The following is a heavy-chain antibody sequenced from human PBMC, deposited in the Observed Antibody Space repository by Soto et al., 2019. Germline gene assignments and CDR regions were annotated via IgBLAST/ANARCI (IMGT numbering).Heavy chain of an antibody. CDR1: GDSISSYY. V-gene: IGHV4-59*12. CDR3: ARPMVRGRSTSYFDY. D-gene: IGHD3-10*01. J-gene: IGHJ4*02. CDR2: IYYSGST. Sequence: NPSETLSLTCTVSGDSISSYYLSWIWQPPRKGMERIGYIYYSGSTNYNPSLKSRITISVDTSKNHFSLKLSSVTAADTAVYYCARPMVRGRSTSYFDYWGQGNLVTVSS.